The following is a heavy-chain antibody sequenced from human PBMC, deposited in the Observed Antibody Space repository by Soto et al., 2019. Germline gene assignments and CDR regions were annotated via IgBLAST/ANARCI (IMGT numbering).Heavy chain of an antibody. CDR2: IYYNGDT. CDR1: GGSISSGGYY. D-gene: IGHD7-27*01. J-gene: IGHJ4*02. Sequence: SETLSLTCTVSGGSISSGGYYWSWIRQHPGKGLEWIGYIYYNGDTYYNPSLKSRVSISIDTSKNQFSLRLTSVTATDTAVYYCARSHRDNWGSPDYFDYWGQGTLVTVSS. V-gene: IGHV4-31*03. CDR3: ARSHRDNWGSPDYFDY.